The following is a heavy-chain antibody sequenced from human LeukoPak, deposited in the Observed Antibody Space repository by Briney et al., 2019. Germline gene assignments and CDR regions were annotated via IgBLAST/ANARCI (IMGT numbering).Heavy chain of an antibody. CDR3: ARGGIAAAGTPVGY. V-gene: IGHV3-7*01. CDR1: GFTFSSYW. CDR2: IKQDGSEK. D-gene: IGHD6-13*01. J-gene: IGHJ4*02. Sequence: GGSLRLSCAASGFTFSSYWMSWVRQAPGKGLEGVANIKQDGSEKYYVDSVKGRFTISRDNAKNSLYLQMNSLRAEDTAVYYCARGGIAAAGTPVGYWGQGTLVTVSS.